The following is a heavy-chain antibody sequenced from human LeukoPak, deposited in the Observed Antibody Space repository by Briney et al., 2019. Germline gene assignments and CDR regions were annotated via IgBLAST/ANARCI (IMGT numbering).Heavy chain of an antibody. CDR2: IYHSGSA. CDR3: ARGGMATIERRFDY. D-gene: IGHD5-24*01. CDR1: GYSISSGYY. Sequence: PSETLSLTCTVSGYSISSGYYWGWIRQPPGKGLEWIGSIYHSGSAYYNPSLKSRVTISEDTSKNQFSLKLSSVTAADTAVYYCARGGMATIERRFDYWGQGTLVTVSS. V-gene: IGHV4-38-2*02. J-gene: IGHJ4*02.